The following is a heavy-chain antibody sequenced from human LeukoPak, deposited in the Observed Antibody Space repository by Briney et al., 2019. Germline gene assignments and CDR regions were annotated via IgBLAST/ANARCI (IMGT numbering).Heavy chain of an antibody. CDR2: INPNSGGT. CDR3: ARDRGSSWYREIYFDY. Sequence: GESLKISCKASGYTFTGYYMHWVRQAPGQGLEWMGWINPNSGGTNYAQKFQGRVTMTRDTSISTAYMELSRLRSDDTAVYYCARDRGSSWYREIYFDYWGQGTLVTVSS. D-gene: IGHD6-13*01. CDR1: GYTFTGYY. V-gene: IGHV1-2*02. J-gene: IGHJ4*02.